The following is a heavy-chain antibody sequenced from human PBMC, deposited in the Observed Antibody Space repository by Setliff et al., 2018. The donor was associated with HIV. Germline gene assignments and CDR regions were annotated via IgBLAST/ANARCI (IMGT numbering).Heavy chain of an antibody. CDR3: AWRAGWFDL. D-gene: IGHD3-3*01. CDR2: ISDYNSNT. V-gene: IGHV1-18*01. J-gene: IGHJ5*02. Sequence: ASVKVSCKASGYTFTSYGLSWVRQAPGQGLEWMGWISDYNSNTEYAQKLQGRVTMTKDTSTSTAYMELRSLRPDDTAVYFWAWRAGWFDLWGQGTLVTVSS. CDR1: GYTFTSYG.